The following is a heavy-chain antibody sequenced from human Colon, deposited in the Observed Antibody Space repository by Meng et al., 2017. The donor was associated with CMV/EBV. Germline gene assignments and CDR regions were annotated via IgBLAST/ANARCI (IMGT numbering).Heavy chain of an antibody. CDR1: GYTLTELS. J-gene: IGHJ4*02. CDR3: ATGLNTVTTVLVY. V-gene: IGHV1-24*01. CDR2: FDPEDGET. Sequence: GESLKISCKVSGYTLTELSMHWVRQAPGKGLEWMGGFDPEDGETIYAQKFQGRVTMTEDTSTDTAYMELSSLRSEDTAVYYCATGLNTVTTVLVYWGQGTLVTVSS. D-gene: IGHD4-17*01.